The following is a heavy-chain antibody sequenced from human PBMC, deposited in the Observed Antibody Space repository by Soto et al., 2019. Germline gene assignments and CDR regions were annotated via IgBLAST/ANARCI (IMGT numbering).Heavy chain of an antibody. Sequence: PSXTLYLACTVSGGSISSSSYYWGLIRQPPGKGLEWIGSIYYSGSTYYNPSLKSRVTISVDTSKNQFSLKLSSATAADTAVYYCARVSAAGTYFDYWGQGTLVTVSS. J-gene: IGHJ4*02. CDR1: GGSISSSSYY. CDR2: IYYSGST. CDR3: ARVSAAGTYFDY. D-gene: IGHD6-13*01. V-gene: IGHV4-39*07.